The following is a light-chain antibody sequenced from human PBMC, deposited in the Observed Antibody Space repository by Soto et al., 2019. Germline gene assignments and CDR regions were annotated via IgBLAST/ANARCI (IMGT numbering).Light chain of an antibody. Sequence: IQLTQSPTTLPASVGDRVTLTCRASESISNWLAWYQQRPGTDPKILIYHASNLETAVPSRFSGNGSGTKSTLTISSLQPGDFATYYCQQYRTYSFGQGSRVEIK. CDR2: HAS. CDR3: QQYRTYS. J-gene: IGKJ1*01. V-gene: IGKV1-5*01. CDR1: ESISNW.